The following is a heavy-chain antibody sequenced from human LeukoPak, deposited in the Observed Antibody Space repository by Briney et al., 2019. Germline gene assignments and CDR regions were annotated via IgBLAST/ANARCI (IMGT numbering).Heavy chain of an antibody. V-gene: IGHV4-34*01. CDR3: ARCLGFLVGSSWYPDAFDI. Sequence: SETLSLTCAVYGGSFSGYYWSWIRQPPGKGLEWIGEINHSGSTNYNPSLKSRVTISVDTSKNQFSLKLSSVTAADTAVYYCARCLGFLVGSSWYPDAFDIWGQGTMVTVSS. CDR2: INHSGST. J-gene: IGHJ3*02. D-gene: IGHD6-13*01. CDR1: GGSFSGYY.